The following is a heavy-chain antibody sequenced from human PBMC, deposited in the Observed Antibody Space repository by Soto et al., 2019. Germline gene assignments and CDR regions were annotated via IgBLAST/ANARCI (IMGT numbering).Heavy chain of an antibody. Sequence: GGSLRLSCAASGFTFSTYGMHWVRQAPGKGLEWVAIIWYDGSNEYYADSVKGRFTISRDNSKNTLYLQMNGLRADDAAVYYCAAGVLSNPPQIQHWGQGSLVTVSS. D-gene: IGHD2-8*01. CDR3: AAGVLSNPPQIQH. CDR2: IWYDGSNE. CDR1: GFTFSTYG. J-gene: IGHJ1*01. V-gene: IGHV3-33*01.